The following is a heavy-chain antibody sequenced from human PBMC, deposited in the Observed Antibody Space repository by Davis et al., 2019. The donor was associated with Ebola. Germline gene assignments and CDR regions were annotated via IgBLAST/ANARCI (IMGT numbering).Heavy chain of an antibody. Sequence: GGSLGLSCAASGFSITDYAMSWVRQARGQGLEWVSSLSGTGATMDFADSVKGRFSLPRDPSKNTVYLQMNGLRAEDSALYYCGKGGPNRFYLDYWGQGTLVTVSS. CDR2: LSGTGATM. CDR1: GFSITDYA. V-gene: IGHV3-23*01. J-gene: IGHJ4*02. CDR3: GKGGPNRFYLDY. D-gene: IGHD1-14*01.